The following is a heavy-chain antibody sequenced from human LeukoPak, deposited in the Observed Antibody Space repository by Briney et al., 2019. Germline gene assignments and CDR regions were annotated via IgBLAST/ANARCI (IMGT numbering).Heavy chain of an antibody. Sequence: GGSLRLSCAVFGFTVSSYSMNWVRQAPGKGLEWVSYISSSSSTIYYADSVKGRFTISRDNAKNSLYLQMNSLRAEDTAVYYCARAPIAAAGDLFDYWGQGTLVTVSS. CDR2: ISSSSSTI. CDR1: GFTVSSYS. J-gene: IGHJ4*02. D-gene: IGHD6-13*01. V-gene: IGHV3-48*04. CDR3: ARAPIAAAGDLFDY.